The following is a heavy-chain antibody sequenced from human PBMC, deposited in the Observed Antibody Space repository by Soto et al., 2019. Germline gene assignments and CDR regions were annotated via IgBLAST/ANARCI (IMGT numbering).Heavy chain of an antibody. Sequence: HPGGSLRLSCAASGFTFSSYAMSWVRQAPEKGLEWVSAITGSGGSTYYADSVKGRFTISRDNSKNTLYLQMNSLRAEDTAVYYCAKSTYYYDSNGYYDYFDFWGQGTLVTVSS. D-gene: IGHD3-22*01. J-gene: IGHJ4*02. CDR3: AKSTYYYDSNGYYDYFDF. CDR2: ITGSGGST. V-gene: IGHV3-23*01. CDR1: GFTFSSYA.